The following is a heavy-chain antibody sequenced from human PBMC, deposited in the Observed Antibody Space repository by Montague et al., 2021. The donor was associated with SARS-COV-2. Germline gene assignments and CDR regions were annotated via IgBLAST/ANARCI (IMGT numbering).Heavy chain of an antibody. D-gene: IGHD3-22*01. V-gene: IGHV4-59*01. Sequence: SETLSLTCTVSGGSISSYYWSWIRRPPGKGLEWIGCIYYSGSTNYNPSLKSRDTISVDTSKNQFSLKLSSVTAADTAVYYCAREVRYYYDSSGPGAFDIWGQGTMVTVSS. CDR1: GGSISSYY. CDR2: IYYSGST. J-gene: IGHJ3*02. CDR3: AREVRYYYDSSGPGAFDI.